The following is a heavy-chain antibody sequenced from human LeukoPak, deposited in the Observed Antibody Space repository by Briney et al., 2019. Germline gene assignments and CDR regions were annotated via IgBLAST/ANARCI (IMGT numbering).Heavy chain of an antibody. Sequence: GGSLRLSCAASGLTFSDYFMNWIRQAPGKGLEWVSHISRSGSIIYYADSVKGRFTISRDNAKNSLYLQMNSLRAEDTAVYYCARGPTGSSNWFVPWGQGTLVTVSS. CDR3: ARGPTGSSNWFVP. CDR2: ISRSGSII. J-gene: IGHJ5*02. V-gene: IGHV3-11*01. CDR1: GLTFSDYF. D-gene: IGHD1-1*01.